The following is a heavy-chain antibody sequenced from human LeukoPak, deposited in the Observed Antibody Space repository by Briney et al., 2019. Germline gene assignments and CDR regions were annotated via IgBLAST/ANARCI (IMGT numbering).Heavy chain of an antibody. V-gene: IGHV4-4*07. Sequence: SETLSLTCTVSGGSISNYYWNWIRQPAGKGLEWIGRIYSRGNTDYNPSLKSRVTMSVDTSKNQFSLKLSSVTAADTAVYYCAREVGYPYYFDSWGQGTLVTVSS. J-gene: IGHJ4*02. CDR2: IYSRGNT. CDR3: AREVGYPYYFDS. CDR1: GGSISNYY. D-gene: IGHD1-26*01.